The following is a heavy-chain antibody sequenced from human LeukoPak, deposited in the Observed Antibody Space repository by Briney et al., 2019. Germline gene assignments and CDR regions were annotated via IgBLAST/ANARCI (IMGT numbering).Heavy chain of an antibody. CDR2: INTANGHT. J-gene: IGHJ6*03. CDR1: GYTFTVYA. Sequence: ASVKVSCKASGYTFTVYAIHWVRQAPGQGLEWMGWINTANGHTKYSQEFQDRITTTRDTSASTAYMEVSSLRSEDMAVYYCARDSRGYAKSGYMDVWGNGTTVTVSS. D-gene: IGHD5-12*01. V-gene: IGHV1-3*03. CDR3: ARDSRGYAKSGYMDV.